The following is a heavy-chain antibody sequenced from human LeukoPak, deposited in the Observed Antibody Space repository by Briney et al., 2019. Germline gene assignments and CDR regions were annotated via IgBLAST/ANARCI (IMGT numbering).Heavy chain of an antibody. D-gene: IGHD6-13*01. CDR2: IYSSGNT. V-gene: IGHV3-66*01. CDR3: ASALAAASHTSFDH. CDR1: GFTFTNYA. J-gene: IGHJ4*02. Sequence: PGGSLRLSCTASGFTFTNYAMTWVRQAPGKGLEWVSIIYSSGNTYYADSVKGRFTISRDNSQNTVYLQMNSMRAEDTAVYYCASALAAASHTSFDHWGQGTLVTVSS.